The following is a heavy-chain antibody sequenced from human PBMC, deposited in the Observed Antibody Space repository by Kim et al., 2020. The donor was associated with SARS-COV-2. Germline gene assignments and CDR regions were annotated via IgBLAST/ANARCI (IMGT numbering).Heavy chain of an antibody. CDR1: GGSISSSSYY. J-gene: IGHJ4*02. V-gene: IGHV4-39*01. CDR2: IYYSGST. CDR3: ARHRPMVRGVIMGAGFDY. Sequence: SETLSLTCTVSGGSISSSSYYWGWIRQPPGKGLEWIGSIYYSGSTYYNPSLKSRVTISVDTSKNQFSLKLSSVTAADTAVYYCARHRPMVRGVIMGAGFDYWGQGTLVTVSS. D-gene: IGHD3-10*01.